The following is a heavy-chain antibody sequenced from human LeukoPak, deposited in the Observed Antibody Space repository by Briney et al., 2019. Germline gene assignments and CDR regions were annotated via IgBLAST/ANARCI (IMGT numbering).Heavy chain of an antibody. CDR2: ISAYNGNT. CDR1: GYTFTSYG. CDR3: ARDLKGYSGSWSRGVFDY. V-gene: IGHV1-18*04. J-gene: IGHJ4*02. Sequence: ASVKVSCKASGYTFTSYGISWVRQAPGQGLEWMGWISAYNGNTNYAQKLQGRVTMTTDTSTSAAYMELRSLRSDDTAVYYCARDLKGYSGSWSRGVFDYWGQGTLVTVSS. D-gene: IGHD6-13*01.